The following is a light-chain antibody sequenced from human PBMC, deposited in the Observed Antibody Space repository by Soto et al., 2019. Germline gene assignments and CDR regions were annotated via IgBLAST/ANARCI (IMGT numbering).Light chain of an antibody. J-gene: IGLJ3*02. Sequence: QSALTQPPSASGSPGQSVTISCTGTSSDAGGYNYVSWYQQYPGRAPKRMIYEVTKRPSGVPDRFSGSKSGNTASLTVSGLQAEDEADYYCSSYAASNNFYFVFGGGTQLTVL. CDR3: SSYAASNNFYFV. CDR1: SSDAGGYNY. CDR2: EVT. V-gene: IGLV2-8*01.